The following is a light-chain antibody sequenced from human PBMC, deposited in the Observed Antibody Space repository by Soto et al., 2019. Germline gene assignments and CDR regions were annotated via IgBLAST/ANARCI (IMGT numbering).Light chain of an antibody. CDR2: AAS. CDR1: ESVSSNY. CDR3: QQYGSAPWT. J-gene: IGKJ1*01. Sequence: EIVLTQSPGTLSSSPGERATLSCRASESVSSNYLAWYQQRPGQAPRLLIYAASNRARGIPDMFGGSGSGTDFTLTVSRLEPEDFAVDYCQQYGSAPWTYGQWIKV. V-gene: IGKV3-20*01.